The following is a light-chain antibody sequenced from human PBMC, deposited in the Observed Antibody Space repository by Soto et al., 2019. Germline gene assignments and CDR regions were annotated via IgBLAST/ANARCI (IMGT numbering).Light chain of an antibody. CDR2: DVT. V-gene: IGLV2-14*03. J-gene: IGLJ1*01. CDR3: SSYRRGSTYV. Sequence: QPASVSGSPGQSITVSCTGTSSDVGGYNYVSWYQQHPGKAPRLLIYDVTNRPSGVSNRFSGSKSGNTASLTISGLQAEDEADYYCSSYRRGSTYVFGTGTKVTVL. CDR1: SSDVGGYNY.